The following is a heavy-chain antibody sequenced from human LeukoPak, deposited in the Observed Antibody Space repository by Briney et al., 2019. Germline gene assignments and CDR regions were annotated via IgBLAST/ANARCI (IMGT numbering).Heavy chain of an antibody. CDR3: ARRGGSGRSFDY. CDR2: IYYSGST. Sequence: SETLSLTCTLSGGSISTYYWSWIRQPPGKGLEWIGYIYYSGSTNYNPSLKSRVTISVDTSKNQFSLKLSSVTAADTAVYYCARRGGSGRSFDYWGQGTLVTVSS. V-gene: IGHV4-59*01. D-gene: IGHD3-10*01. CDR1: GGSISTYY. J-gene: IGHJ4*02.